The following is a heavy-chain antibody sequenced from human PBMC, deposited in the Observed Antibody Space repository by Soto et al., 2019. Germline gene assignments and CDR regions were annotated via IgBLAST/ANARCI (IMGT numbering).Heavy chain of an antibody. CDR3: ARDEGGSGSSYYYYGMDV. J-gene: IGHJ6*02. CDR2: INPNSGGT. CDR1: GYTFTGYY. V-gene: IGHV1-2*02. Sequence: ASVKVSCKASGYTFTGYYMHWVRQAPGQGLEWMGWINPNSGGTNYAQKFQGRVTMTRDTSISTAYMELSRLRSDETAVYYCARDEGGSGSSYYYYGMDVWGQGTTVTVSS. D-gene: IGHD3-10*01.